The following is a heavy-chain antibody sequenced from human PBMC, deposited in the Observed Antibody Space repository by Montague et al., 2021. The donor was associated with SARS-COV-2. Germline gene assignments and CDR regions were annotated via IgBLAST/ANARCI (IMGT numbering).Heavy chain of an antibody. CDR1: GGSISSGSYY. V-gene: IGHV4-61*02. CDR2: ISISGST. Sequence: TLSLTCTVSGGSISSGSYYWSWIRQPAGKGLEWIGRISISGSTNYNPPLKSRVTISVDTSKNQFSLKLSSVTAADTAVYYCARDIAVAGLFDSWGQGTLVTVSS. CDR3: ARDIAVAGLFDS. J-gene: IGHJ4*02. D-gene: IGHD6-19*01.